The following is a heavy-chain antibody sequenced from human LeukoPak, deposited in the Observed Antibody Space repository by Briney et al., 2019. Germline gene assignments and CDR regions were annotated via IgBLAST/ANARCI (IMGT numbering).Heavy chain of an antibody. CDR2: ISAYNGNT. CDR3: ARDMRPYSGSYYPTYYYYGMDV. D-gene: IGHD1-26*01. CDR1: GGTFSSYA. V-gene: IGHV1-18*01. J-gene: IGHJ6*02. Sequence: ASVKVSCKASGGTFSSYAISWVRQAPGQGLEWMGWISAYNGNTNYAQKLQGRVTMTTDTSTSTAYMELSSLRSEDTAVYYCARDMRPYSGSYYPTYYYYGMDVWGQGTTVTVSS.